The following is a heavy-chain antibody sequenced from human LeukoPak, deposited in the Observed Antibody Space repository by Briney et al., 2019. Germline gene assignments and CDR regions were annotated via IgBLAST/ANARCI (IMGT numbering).Heavy chain of an antibody. D-gene: IGHD6-19*01. CDR3: AGGVSLDGLGWLVTLFDY. V-gene: IGHV1-46*01. CDR1: GYTFTSYY. J-gene: IGHJ4*02. CDR2: INPSGGST. Sequence: ASVKVSCKASGYTFTSYYMHWVRQAPGQGLEWMGIINPSGGSTSYAQKFQGRVTMTRDTSTSTVYMELSSLRSEDTAVYYCAGGVSLDGLGWLVTLFDYWGQGTLVTVSS.